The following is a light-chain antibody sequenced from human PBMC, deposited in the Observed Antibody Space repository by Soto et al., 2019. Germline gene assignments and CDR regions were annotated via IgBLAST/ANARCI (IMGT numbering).Light chain of an antibody. V-gene: IGLV2-14*03. CDR1: SSDVGGYNS. CDR3: TSFTSTSTRV. Sequence: QSALTQPASVSGSPGQSITISCTGTSSDVGGYNSVSWYQQYPGKAPKLMIYDVSNRPSGVSNRFSGSKSGNTASLTISGLQAEDEAEYYCTSFTSTSTRVFGGGTKLTVL. CDR2: DVS. J-gene: IGLJ3*02.